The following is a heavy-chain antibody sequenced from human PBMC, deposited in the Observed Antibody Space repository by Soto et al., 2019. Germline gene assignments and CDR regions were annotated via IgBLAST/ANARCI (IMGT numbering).Heavy chain of an antibody. CDR2: IFPGDAET. Sequence: GESLKISCQGSGYNFATHWIGWVRHKAGKGLEWMGIIFPGDAETRYSTYFQGHITISADKSISTAYLRWSSLKASDTGMYYCATPGGFGMDVWGQGTTVTVS. V-gene: IGHV5-51*01. J-gene: IGHJ6*02. D-gene: IGHD5-12*01. CDR1: GYNFATHW. CDR3: ATPGGFGMDV.